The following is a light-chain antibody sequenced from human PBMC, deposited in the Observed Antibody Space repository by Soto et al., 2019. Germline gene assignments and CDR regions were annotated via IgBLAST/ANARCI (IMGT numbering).Light chain of an antibody. J-gene: IGKJ1*01. CDR3: QQYHTDWT. Sequence: IQLTQSPSSLSASVGDRVTITCRASQGISSYLAWYQQKPGKAPKLLIYAASTLQSGVPSRFSGSGSGTDFTLTISSLQADDYATFYCQQYHTDWTFGQGTKVDIK. CDR2: AAS. CDR1: QGISSY. V-gene: IGKV1-9*01.